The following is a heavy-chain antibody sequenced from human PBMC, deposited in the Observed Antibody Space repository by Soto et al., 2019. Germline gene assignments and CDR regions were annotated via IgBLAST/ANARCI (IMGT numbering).Heavy chain of an antibody. CDR1: GDTFSSYA. CDR2: IIPMLGTA. V-gene: IGHV1-69*10. CDR3: ARDYYDSSGYSNWFDP. D-gene: IGHD3-22*01. Sequence: SVKVSCKASGDTFSSYAISWVRQAPGQGLEWMGGIIPMLGTANYAQKLQGRVTMSTDTSTSTVYMELRSLRSDDTAVYYCARDYYDSSGYSNWFDPWGQGTLVTVSS. J-gene: IGHJ5*02.